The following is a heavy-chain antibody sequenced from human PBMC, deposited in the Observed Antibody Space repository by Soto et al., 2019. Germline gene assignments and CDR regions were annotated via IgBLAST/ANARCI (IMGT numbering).Heavy chain of an antibody. J-gene: IGHJ4*02. CDR1: GYIFSKYW. D-gene: IGHD6-6*01. CDR3: VVYSSSSGRHFDY. Sequence: GESLKISCKSSGYIFSKYWIGWVRQMPGKGLEWMGIIYPGDSDTRYSPSFQGQVTISADKSITTAYLQWRSLKASDTAIYYCVVYSSSSGRHFDYWGQGTLVTVSS. V-gene: IGHV5-51*01. CDR2: IYPGDSDT.